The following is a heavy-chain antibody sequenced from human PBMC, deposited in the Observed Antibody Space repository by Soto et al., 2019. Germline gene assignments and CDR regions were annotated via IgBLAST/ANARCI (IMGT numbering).Heavy chain of an antibody. J-gene: IGHJ4*02. CDR1: GYIFSKYW. D-gene: IGHD6-6*01. CDR3: VVYSSSSGRHFDY. Sequence: GESLKISCKSSGYIFSKYWIGWVRQMPGKGLEWMGIIYPGDSDTRYSPSFQGQVTISADKSITTAYLQWRSLKASDTAIYYCVVYSSSSGRHFDYWGQGTLVTVSS. V-gene: IGHV5-51*01. CDR2: IYPGDSDT.